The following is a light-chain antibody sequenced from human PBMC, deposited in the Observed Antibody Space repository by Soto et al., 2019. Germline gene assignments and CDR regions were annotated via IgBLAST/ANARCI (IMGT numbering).Light chain of an antibody. V-gene: IGKV1-5*03. CDR3: QQYNTYPYT. CDR2: KAS. CDR1: QSISSW. Sequence: DIQMTQSPSTLSASVGDRVTITCRASQSISSWLAWYQQKPGKAPKLLIYKASSLKSGVPSRLSGSGSGTEFTLTISSLQPDDFATYYCQQYNTYPYTFGQGTKLEIK. J-gene: IGKJ2*01.